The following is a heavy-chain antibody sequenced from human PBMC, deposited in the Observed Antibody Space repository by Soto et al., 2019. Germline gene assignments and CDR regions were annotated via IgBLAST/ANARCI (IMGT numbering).Heavy chain of an antibody. CDR3: ARWFGGLTYYYYYMDV. J-gene: IGHJ6*03. D-gene: IGHD3-10*01. Sequence: ASVKVSCKASGYTFTSYGISWVRQAPGQRLEWMGWISAYNGNTNYAQKLQGRVTMTTDTSTSTAYMELRSLRSDDTAVYYCARWFGGLTYYYYYMDVWGKGTTVTVSS. CDR1: GYTFTSYG. CDR2: ISAYNGNT. V-gene: IGHV1-18*01.